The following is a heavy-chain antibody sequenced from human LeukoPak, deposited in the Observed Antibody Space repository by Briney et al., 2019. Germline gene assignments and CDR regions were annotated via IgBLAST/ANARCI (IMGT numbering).Heavy chain of an antibody. D-gene: IGHD5-18*01. CDR2: INPIFGIA. J-gene: IGHJ6*02. CDR3: ASIVDTAMVTPENGMDV. Sequence: ASVKVSCKASGGTFSSYAISWVRQAPGQGLEWMGRINPIFGIANYAQKFQGRVTITADKSTSTAYMELSSLRSEDTAVYYCASIVDTAMVTPENGMDVWGQGTTVTVSS. V-gene: IGHV1-69*04. CDR1: GGTFSSYA.